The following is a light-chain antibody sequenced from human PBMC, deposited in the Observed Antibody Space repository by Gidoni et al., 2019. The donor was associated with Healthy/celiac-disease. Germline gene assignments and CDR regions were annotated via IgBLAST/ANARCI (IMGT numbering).Light chain of an antibody. CDR3: AAWDDSLNGWV. CDR1: SSNIGSNA. Sequence: QSVLTQPPSASGTPGQRVTISCSGSSSNIGSNAVSWYQQLPGTAPKLLIYNNTQRPSVVPDRFSGSKSGTSASLAISGRQSEDEGEYYCAAWDDSLNGWVFGGGTKLTVL. V-gene: IGLV1-44*01. CDR2: NNT. J-gene: IGLJ3*02.